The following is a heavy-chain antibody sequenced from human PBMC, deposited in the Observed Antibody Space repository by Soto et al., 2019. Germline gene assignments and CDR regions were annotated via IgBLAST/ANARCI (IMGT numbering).Heavy chain of an antibody. J-gene: IGHJ6*02. Sequence: QVQLVQSGAEVKEPGSSVKVSCKASGGTFSNHAISWVRQAPGQGLEWMGGIVPLFGTANYAQKFQGRITIIADSSTSTAYMELRNLRSDETAVYSCARGDDFDYYYGMDVWGQGTTVTVSS. CDR1: GGTFSNHA. V-gene: IGHV1-69*06. CDR3: ARGDDFDYYYGMDV. D-gene: IGHD3-16*01. CDR2: IVPLFGTA.